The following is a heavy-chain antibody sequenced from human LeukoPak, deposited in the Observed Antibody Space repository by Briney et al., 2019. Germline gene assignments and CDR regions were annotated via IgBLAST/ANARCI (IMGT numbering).Heavy chain of an antibody. Sequence: ASVKVSCKVSGYTLTELSMHWVRQAPGKGLEWMGGFDPEDGETIYAQKFQGRVTMTEDTSTDTAYMELSSLRSEDTAVYYCARGIRSGVGFDYWGQGTLVTVSS. CDR1: GYTLTELS. V-gene: IGHV1-24*01. CDR2: FDPEDGET. J-gene: IGHJ4*02. CDR3: ARGIRSGVGFDY. D-gene: IGHD1-26*01.